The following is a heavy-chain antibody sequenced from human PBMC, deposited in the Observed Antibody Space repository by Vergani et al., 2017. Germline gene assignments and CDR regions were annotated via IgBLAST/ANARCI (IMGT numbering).Heavy chain of an antibody. CDR2: IQFDGSNQ. Sequence: QVQLVESGGGVVQRGGSLRLSCATSGCTLSNYDMQWIRQGPGKGLEFVAFIQFDGSNQYYADSVKGRFTLSRDFSKNTLYLQMNSLRTDDTATYYCAKHFRGWGIDYGGKGTQVIVSS. D-gene: IGHD3-16*01. CDR1: GCTLSNYD. CDR3: AKHFRGWGIDY. V-gene: IGHV3-30*02. J-gene: IGHJ4*02.